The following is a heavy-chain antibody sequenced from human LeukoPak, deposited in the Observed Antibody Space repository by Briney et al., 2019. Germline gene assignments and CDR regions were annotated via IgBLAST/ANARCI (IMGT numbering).Heavy chain of an antibody. D-gene: IGHD5-24*01. CDR3: ARHTALGRWLPPFDY. V-gene: IGHV4-59*08. Sequence: NPSETLSLTCTVSGGSISRYYWSWIRQPPGKGLEWIGYICYSGSTNYNPSLKSRVTISVDTSKNQFSLKLSSVTAADTAVYYCARHTALGRWLPPFDYWGQGTLVTVSS. CDR2: ICYSGST. CDR1: GGSISRYY. J-gene: IGHJ4*02.